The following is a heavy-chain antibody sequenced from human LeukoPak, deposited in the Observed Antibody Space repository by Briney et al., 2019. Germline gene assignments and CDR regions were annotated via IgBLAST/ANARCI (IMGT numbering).Heavy chain of an antibody. D-gene: IGHD1-26*01. J-gene: IGHJ3*02. V-gene: IGHV1-2*02. CDR2: INPNSGGT. CDR1: GYTFTEYY. Sequence: ASVKVSCKTSGYTFTEYYMHWVRQAPGQGLEWMGWINPNSGGTNYAQKFQGRVTMTRDTSISTAYMELSRLRSDDTAVYYCARVGGSSSVGATSGYAFDIWGQGTMVTVSS. CDR3: ARVGGSSSVGATSGYAFDI.